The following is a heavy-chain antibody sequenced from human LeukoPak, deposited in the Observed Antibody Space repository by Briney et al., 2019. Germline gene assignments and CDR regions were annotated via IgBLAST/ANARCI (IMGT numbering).Heavy chain of an antibody. Sequence: GGSLRLSCAASGFTFSSYGMNWVRQAPGKGLEWVSALNWNGDNTGYAASVKGRFTISRDNAKKSLYLQLNSLTAEDTAYYYCAREEGPYFDCWGQGTLVTVSS. CDR3: AREEGPYFDC. J-gene: IGHJ4*02. CDR1: GFTFSSYG. CDR2: LNWNGDNT. V-gene: IGHV3-20*04.